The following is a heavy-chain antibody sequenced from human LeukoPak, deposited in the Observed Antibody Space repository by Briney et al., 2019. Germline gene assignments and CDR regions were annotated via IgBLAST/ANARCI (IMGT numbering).Heavy chain of an antibody. CDR1: GFTFSSHR. D-gene: IGHD1-26*01. Sequence: GSLRLSWAAPGFTFSSHRMTWVRQAPGKGLGWGGNIKPDGSEEHYVDSVKGRFTISRVNAKNSLYLQMNSLRAEDTAVYYCVRASRELLRDYWGQGTLVTVSS. CDR2: IKPDGSEE. V-gene: IGHV3-7*01. J-gene: IGHJ4*02. CDR3: VRASRELLRDY.